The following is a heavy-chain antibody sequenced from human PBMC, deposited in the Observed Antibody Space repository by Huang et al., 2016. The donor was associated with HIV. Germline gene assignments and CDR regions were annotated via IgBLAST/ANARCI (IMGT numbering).Heavy chain of an antibody. CDR3: ARLPGSITMIRGVITDPY. J-gene: IGHJ4*02. Sequence: QLQLQESGPGLVKPSETLSLTCTVSGGSIRSDNYYWGWIRQPPGKGLEWIGSIYYSGSTDDNPSRKSRVNITGDTSKNQVSLKMRSVTVADTAVYYCARLPGSITMIRGVITDPYWGQGTLVTVSS. V-gene: IGHV4-39*01. D-gene: IGHD3-10*01. CDR1: GGSIRSDNYY. CDR2: IYYSGST.